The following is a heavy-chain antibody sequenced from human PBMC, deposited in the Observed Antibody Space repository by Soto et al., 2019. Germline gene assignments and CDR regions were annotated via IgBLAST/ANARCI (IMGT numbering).Heavy chain of an antibody. V-gene: IGHV1-18*04. D-gene: IGHD2-15*01. CDR2: ISAYNGNT. J-gene: IGHJ6*02. CDR1: GYTFTSYG. Sequence: QVQLVQSGAEVKKPGASVKVSCKASGYTFTSYGISWVRQAPGQGLEWMGWISAYNGNTNYAQKLQGRVTMTTDTSTSTAYMELRSLRSDDTAVYYCASSCSGGSCYYSYYYYGMDVWGQGTTVTVSS. CDR3: ASSCSGGSCYYSYYYYGMDV.